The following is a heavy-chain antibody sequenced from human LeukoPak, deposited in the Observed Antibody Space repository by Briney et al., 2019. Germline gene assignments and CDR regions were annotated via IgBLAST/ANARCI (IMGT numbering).Heavy chain of an antibody. CDR1: GFTFSSYA. D-gene: IGHD1-7*01. Sequence: GGSLRLSCAASGFTFSSYAMAWVRQAPGKGLEWVSAIGGSDGSTYYADSVKGRFTISRDNSKNTVSLQLNSLRAEDTAVYYCAKNHITGTKALDRAFGVWGHGTMVTVSS. V-gene: IGHV3-23*01. J-gene: IGHJ3*01. CDR2: IGGSDGST. CDR3: AKNHITGTKALDRAFGV.